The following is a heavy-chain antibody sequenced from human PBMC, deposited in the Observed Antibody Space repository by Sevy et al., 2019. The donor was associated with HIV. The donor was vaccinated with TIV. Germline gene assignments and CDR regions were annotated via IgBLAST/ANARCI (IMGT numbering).Heavy chain of an antibody. J-gene: IGHJ6*03. Sequence: GGSLRLSCTASGFTFGDYAMSWVRQAPGKGLEWVGFIRSKAYGGTTEYAASVKGRFTISRDDSKSIAYLQMNSLKTEDTAVYYCTRGYTGTATGLYYYYYYMDVWGKGTTVTVSS. V-gene: IGHV3-49*04. CDR2: IRSKAYGGTT. CDR3: TRGYTGTATGLYYYYYYMDV. D-gene: IGHD1-26*01. CDR1: GFTFGDYA.